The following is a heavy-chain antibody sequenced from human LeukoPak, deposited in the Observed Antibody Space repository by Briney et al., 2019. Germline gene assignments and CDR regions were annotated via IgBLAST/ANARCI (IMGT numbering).Heavy chain of an antibody. Sequence: ASVKVSCKASGYTFTSYDINWVRQATGQGLEWMGWMNPNSGNTGYAQKFQGRVTITRNTSISTAYMELSSLRSEDTAVYYCAALTGDQGVEHWGQGTLVTVSS. V-gene: IGHV1-8*03. CDR2: MNPNSGNT. D-gene: IGHD7-27*01. CDR3: AALTGDQGVEH. J-gene: IGHJ1*01. CDR1: GYTFTSYD.